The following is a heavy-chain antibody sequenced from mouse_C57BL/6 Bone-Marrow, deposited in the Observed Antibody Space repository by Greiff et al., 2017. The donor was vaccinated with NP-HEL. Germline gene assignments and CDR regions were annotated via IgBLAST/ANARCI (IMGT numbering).Heavy chain of an antibody. Sequence: QVQLQQSGAELARRGASVKMSCKASGYTFTSYTMHWVKQRPGQGLEWIGYINPSSGYTKYNQKFKDKATLTADKSSSTAYMQLSSLTSEDSAVYYCAPTVVAPLDYWGQGTTLTVSS. CDR3: APTVVAPLDY. CDR2: INPSSGYT. CDR1: GYTFTSYT. D-gene: IGHD1-1*01. J-gene: IGHJ2*01. V-gene: IGHV1-4*01.